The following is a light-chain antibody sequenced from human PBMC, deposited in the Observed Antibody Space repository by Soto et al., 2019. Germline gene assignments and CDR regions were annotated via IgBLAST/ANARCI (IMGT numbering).Light chain of an antibody. Sequence: QAVVTQEPSLTVSPGGTVTLTCGSSTGAVTSGHYPYWFQQKPGQAPRTLIYDTSNKHSWTPALFSGSLLGGKAALTLSGAQPEDEAEYYCLLSYSGARLYVFGTGTKLTVL. J-gene: IGLJ1*01. CDR3: LLSYSGARLYV. CDR1: TGAVTSGHY. V-gene: IGLV7-46*01. CDR2: DTS.